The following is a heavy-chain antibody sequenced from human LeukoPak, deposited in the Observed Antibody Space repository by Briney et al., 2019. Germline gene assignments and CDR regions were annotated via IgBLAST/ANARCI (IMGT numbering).Heavy chain of an antibody. J-gene: IGHJ3*02. D-gene: IGHD3-16*01. CDR3: ARNLPGRGGVPPGAFDI. V-gene: IGHV1-8*03. CDR2: MNPNSGNT. Sequence: ASVKVSCKASGYTFTSYDINWVRQATGQGLEWMGWMNPNSGNTGYAQKFQGRVTITRNTSISTAYMELSSLRSEDTAVYYCARNLPGRGGVPPGAFDIWGQGTMVTVSS. CDR1: GYTFTSYD.